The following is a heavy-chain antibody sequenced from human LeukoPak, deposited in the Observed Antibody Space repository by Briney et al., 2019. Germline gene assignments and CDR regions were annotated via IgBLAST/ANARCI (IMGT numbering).Heavy chain of an antibody. Sequence: PGWAPRLSCASSRFTFSSSAMSWVPQAPGKGLEWVSPVGGGGGDTYSADSVKGRFTASRDNSKSTLYLQMNRLRAEDTAVYYCAKDAIPWNSIWDYFDFRGQGTLVTVSS. J-gene: IGHJ4*02. CDR2: VGGGGGDT. D-gene: IGHD1-7*01. CDR1: RFTFSSSA. V-gene: IGHV3-23*01. CDR3: AKDAIPWNSIWDYFDF.